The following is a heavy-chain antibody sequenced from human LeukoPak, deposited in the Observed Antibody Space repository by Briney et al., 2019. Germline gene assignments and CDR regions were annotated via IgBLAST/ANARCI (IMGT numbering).Heavy chain of an antibody. V-gene: IGHV4-34*01. CDR3: ASPKYCSSTSCYIRDARYFQH. D-gene: IGHD2-2*02. CDR2: INHSGST. Sequence: SETLSLTCAVYGGSFSGYYWSWIRQPPGKGLEWIGEINHSGSTNYNPSLKSRDTISVDTSKNQFSLKLSSVTAADTAVYYCASPKYCSSTSCYIRDARYFQHWGRGTLVTVSS. J-gene: IGHJ1*01. CDR1: GGSFSGYY.